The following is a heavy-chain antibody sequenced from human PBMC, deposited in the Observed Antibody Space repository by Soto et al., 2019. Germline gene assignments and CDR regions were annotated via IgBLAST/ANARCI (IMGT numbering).Heavy chain of an antibody. CDR2: MNPNSGNT. CDR3: ARGDYVWGSYRPFWFDP. D-gene: IGHD3-16*02. J-gene: IGHJ5*02. CDR1: GYTFTSYD. Sequence: ASVKVSCKASGYTFTSYDINWVRQATGQGLEWMGWMNPNSGNTGYAQKFQGRVTMTRNTSISTAYMELSSLRSEDTAVYYCARGDYVWGSYRPFWFDPWGQGTLVTVS. V-gene: IGHV1-8*01.